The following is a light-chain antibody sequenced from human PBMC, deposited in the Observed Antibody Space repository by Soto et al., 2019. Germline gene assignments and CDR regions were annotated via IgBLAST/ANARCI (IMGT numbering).Light chain of an antibody. CDR2: KAS. CDR3: QHYNSYSEA. CDR1: QSISSS. V-gene: IGKV1-5*03. J-gene: IGKJ1*01. Sequence: DIQMTQSTSTLSASVGDRVTITCRASQSISSSLAWYQQKPGKAPKLLIYKASSLQSGVPSRFSGSGSGTEFTLTISSLQPDDFATYYCQHYNSYSEAFGQGTKVDI.